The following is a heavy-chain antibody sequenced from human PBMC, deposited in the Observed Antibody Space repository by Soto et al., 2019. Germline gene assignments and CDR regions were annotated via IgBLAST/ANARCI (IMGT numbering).Heavy chain of an antibody. J-gene: IGHJ4*02. V-gene: IGHV3-23*01. CDR2: ISGGSSVT. Sequence: GGSLRLSCTASGFTFSDYAMAWVRQAPGKGLEWVSTISGGSSVTYYGDSVKGRFTISRDNAKKTLFLQLNRLSAEDTATYYCAKVLSKNYYYPFDFWGRGTQVTVSS. D-gene: IGHD3-10*01. CDR3: AKVLSKNYYYPFDF. CDR1: GFTFSDYA.